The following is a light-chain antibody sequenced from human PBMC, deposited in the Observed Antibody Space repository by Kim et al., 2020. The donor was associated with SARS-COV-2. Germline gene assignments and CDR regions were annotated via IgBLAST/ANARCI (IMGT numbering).Light chain of an antibody. Sequence: SYELTQPPSVSVSPGQTASITCSGDRLGNKYACWYQQKPGQSHVVVIYQDTRRPSGIPERFSGSNSGNTATLTISGTQAMDEADYYCQVWDSTTTVFGGGTQLTVL. CDR3: QVWDSTTTV. J-gene: IGLJ2*01. V-gene: IGLV3-1*01. CDR2: QDT. CDR1: RLGNKY.